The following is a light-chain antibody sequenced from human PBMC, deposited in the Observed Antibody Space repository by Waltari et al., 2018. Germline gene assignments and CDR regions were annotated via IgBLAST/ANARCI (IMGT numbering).Light chain of an antibody. CDR3: QQYYDTPST. J-gene: IGKJ4*01. CDR1: QNILYNSNNKNF. CDR2: WAS. Sequence: DIVMTQSPDSLAVSLGERATINCKSSQNILYNSNNKNFLALYQQKPGQPPKLLIYWASTRESVVPDRFSGSGSGTDFTLTISSLQAEDVAVYYCQQYYDTPSTFGGGTKVEIK. V-gene: IGKV4-1*01.